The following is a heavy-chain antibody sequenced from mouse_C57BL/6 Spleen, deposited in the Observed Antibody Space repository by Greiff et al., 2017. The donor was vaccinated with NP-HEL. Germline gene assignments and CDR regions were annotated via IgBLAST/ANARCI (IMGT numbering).Heavy chain of an antibody. Sequence: QVQLQQSGAELARPGASVKLSCKASGYTFTSYGISWVKQRTGQGLEWIGEIYPRSGNTYYNEKFKGKATLTADKSSSTAYMELRSLTSEDSAVYFCARIEELTTENYFDYWGQGTTLTVSS. V-gene: IGHV1-81*01. J-gene: IGHJ2*01. CDR3: ARIEELTTENYFDY. CDR1: GYTFTSYG. D-gene: IGHD1-1*01. CDR2: IYPRSGNT.